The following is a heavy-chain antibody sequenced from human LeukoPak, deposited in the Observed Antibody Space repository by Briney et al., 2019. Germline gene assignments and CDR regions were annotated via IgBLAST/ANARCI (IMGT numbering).Heavy chain of an antibody. J-gene: IGHJ6*03. V-gene: IGHV4-4*09. D-gene: IGHD3-16*01. CDR2: IYTSGST. CDR1: RGGISSYY. CDR3: ARLSLRHYYYYMDV. Sequence: SHYLSLTGDVPRGGISSYYWSWIRQPTGKGLEWIGYIYTSGSTNYNPSLKSRVTISVDTSKNQFSLKLSSVTAADTAVYYCARLSLRHYYYYMDVWGKGTTVTVSS.